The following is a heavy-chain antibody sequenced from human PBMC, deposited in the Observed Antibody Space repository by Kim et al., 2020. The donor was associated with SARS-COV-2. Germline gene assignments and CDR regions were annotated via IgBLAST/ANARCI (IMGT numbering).Heavy chain of an antibody. Sequence: SETLSLTCTVSGGSISSSSYYWGWIRQPPGKGLEWIGSIYYSGSTYYNPSLKSRVTISVDTSKNQFSLKLSSVTAAATAVYYCARGEYDILTGYYSDYWGQRTLVTVSS. V-gene: IGHV4-39*07. CDR1: GGSISSSSYY. J-gene: IGHJ4*02. D-gene: IGHD3-9*01. CDR3: ARGEYDILTGYYSDY. CDR2: IYYSGST.